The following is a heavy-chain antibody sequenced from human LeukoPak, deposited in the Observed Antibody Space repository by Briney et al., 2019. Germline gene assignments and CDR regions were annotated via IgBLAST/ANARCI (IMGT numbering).Heavy chain of an antibody. CDR3: VRDGSAYNFDY. D-gene: IGHD5-24*01. CDR1: GFTFRSYA. V-gene: IGHV3-74*01. Sequence: GGSLRLSCAASGFTFRSYAMSWVRQAPGKGLEWVSRINNDGSYINYAESVKGRFTLSRDNTKNTLTLQMNSLRAEDTAVYFCVRDGSAYNFDYWGQGVLVTVSS. J-gene: IGHJ4*02. CDR2: INNDGSYI.